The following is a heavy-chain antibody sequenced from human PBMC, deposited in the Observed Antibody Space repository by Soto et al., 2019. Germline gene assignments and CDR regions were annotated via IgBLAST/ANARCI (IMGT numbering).Heavy chain of an antibody. CDR3: ASRLGYCTNGVCPLLDGAIDAFDI. CDR2: IYPGDSDT. V-gene: IGHV5-51*01. Sequence: GESLKISCKGSGYSFTSYWIGWVRQMPGKGLEWMGIIYPGDSDTRYSPSFQGQVTISADKSISTAYLQWSSLKASDTAMYYCASRLGYCTNGVCPLLDGAIDAFDIWGQGTMVTVSS. D-gene: IGHD2-8*01. J-gene: IGHJ3*02. CDR1: GYSFTSYW.